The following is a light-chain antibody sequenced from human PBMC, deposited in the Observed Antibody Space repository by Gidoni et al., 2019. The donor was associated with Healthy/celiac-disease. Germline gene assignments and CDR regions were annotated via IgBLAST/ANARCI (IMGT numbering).Light chain of an antibody. CDR2: KAL. V-gene: IGKV1-5*03. J-gene: IGKJ1*01. CDR3: QQYNSYLPWT. Sequence: DIQMTQSPSTLSASVGDRVTITCRASQSISSWLAWYQQKPGKGPKLLIYKALSLESGVPSRFSGSGSGTEFTLTISSLQPDDFATYYCQQYNSYLPWTFGQGTKVEIK. CDR1: QSISSW.